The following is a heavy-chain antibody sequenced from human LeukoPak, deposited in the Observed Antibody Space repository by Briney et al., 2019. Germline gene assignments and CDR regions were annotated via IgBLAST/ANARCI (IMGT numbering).Heavy chain of an antibody. J-gene: IGHJ4*02. CDR3: AKDWPLDY. CDR1: GGSFSGYY. CDR2: ISGSGGST. Sequence: PSETLSLTCAVYGGSFSGYYWSWVRQAPGKGLEWVSAISGSGGSTYYADSVKGRFTISRDNSKNTLYLQMNSLRAEDTAVYYCAKDWPLDYWGQGTLVTVSS. V-gene: IGHV3-23*01.